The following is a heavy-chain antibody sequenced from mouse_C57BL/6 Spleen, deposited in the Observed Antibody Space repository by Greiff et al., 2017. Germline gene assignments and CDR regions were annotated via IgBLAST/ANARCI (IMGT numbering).Heavy chain of an antibody. CDR2: IVPENGVP. D-gene: IGHD2-5*01. CDR1: GFNIKDDY. Sequence: VQLQQSGAELVRPGASVKLSCTASGFNIKDDYMHWVKQRPEQGLEWIGWIVPENGVPEYASKFKGKAPITADTSSNTAYLQLSSLTSEYTAVSYCTTGNSNCSIDDWGQGTTLTVSS. J-gene: IGHJ2*01. CDR3: TTGNSNCSIDD. V-gene: IGHV14-4*01.